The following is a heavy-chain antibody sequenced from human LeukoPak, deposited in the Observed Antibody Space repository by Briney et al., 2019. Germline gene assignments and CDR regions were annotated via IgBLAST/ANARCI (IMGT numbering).Heavy chain of an antibody. J-gene: IGHJ3*02. CDR2: IYYSGST. Sequence: PSQTLSLTCTVSGGSISSGDYYWSWIRQPPGKGLEWIGYIYYSGSTYYNPSLKSRVTISVDASKNQFSLKLSSVIAADTAVYYCARDLYSGVGVHDAFDIWGQGTMVTVSS. CDR3: ARDLYSGVGVHDAFDI. D-gene: IGHD5-12*01. CDR1: GGSISSGDYY. V-gene: IGHV4-30-4*01.